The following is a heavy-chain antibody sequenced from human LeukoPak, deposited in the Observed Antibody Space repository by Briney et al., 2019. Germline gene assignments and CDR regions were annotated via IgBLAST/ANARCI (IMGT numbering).Heavy chain of an antibody. V-gene: IGHV3-33*08. D-gene: IGHD4-17*01. CDR2: IWYDGSNK. Sequence: GRSLRLSCAASGFIFSSYGMHWVRQAPGKGLEWVAVIWYDGSNKYYADSVKGRFTISRDNSKNTLYLQMNSLRAEDTAVYYCARDYEYGDYVGHNIDYWGQGTLVTVSS. J-gene: IGHJ4*02. CDR1: GFIFSSYG. CDR3: ARDYEYGDYVGHNIDY.